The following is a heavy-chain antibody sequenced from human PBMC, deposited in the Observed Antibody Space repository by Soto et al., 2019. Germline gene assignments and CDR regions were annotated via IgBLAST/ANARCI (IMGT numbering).Heavy chain of an antibody. J-gene: IGHJ6*02. D-gene: IGHD6-13*01. CDR3: TTDEWAAGHYYYYGMDV. V-gene: IGHV3-15*07. CDR1: GFTFSNAW. CDR2: IKSKTDGGTT. Sequence: GGSLRLSCAASGFTFSNAWMNWVRQAPGKGLEWVGRIKSKTDGGTTDYAAPVKGRFTISRDDSKNTLYLQMNSLKTEDTAVYYCTTDEWAAGHYYYYGMDVWGQGTTVTVSS.